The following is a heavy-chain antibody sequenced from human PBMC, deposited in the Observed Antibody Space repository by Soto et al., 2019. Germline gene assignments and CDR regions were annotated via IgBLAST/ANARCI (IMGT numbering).Heavy chain of an antibody. J-gene: IGHJ5*02. Sequence: EVQLVESGGGLVQPGRSLRLSCAASGFTFDDYVMHWVRQAPGKGLEWVSGITWNSGSTIYYADSVKGRFTISRDNAKNSLYLQMNSLRAEDTAVYYCARDSSSWPAFDPWGQGTLVTVSS. CDR1: GFTFDDYV. D-gene: IGHD6-13*01. CDR3: ARDSSSWPAFDP. CDR2: ITWNSGSTI. V-gene: IGHV3-9*01.